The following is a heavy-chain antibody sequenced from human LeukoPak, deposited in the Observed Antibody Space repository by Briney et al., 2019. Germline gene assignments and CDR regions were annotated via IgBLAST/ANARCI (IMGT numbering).Heavy chain of an antibody. CDR3: ARLGGDY. CDR1: GGSISSGSYY. J-gene: IGHJ4*02. CDR2: INHSGST. V-gene: IGHV4-39*07. Sequence: PSQTLSLTCTVSGGSISSGSYYWSWIRQPPGKGLEWIGEINHSGSTNYNPSLKSRVTISVDTSKNQYSLKLSSVTAADTAVYYCARLGGDYWGQGTLVTVSS. D-gene: IGHD2-15*01.